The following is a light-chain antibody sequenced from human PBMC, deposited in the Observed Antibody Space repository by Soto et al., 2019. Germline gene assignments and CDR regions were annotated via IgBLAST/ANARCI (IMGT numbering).Light chain of an antibody. V-gene: IGKV2-28*01. CDR2: LRS. J-gene: IGKJ4*01. CDR3: MQTLQTPLT. CDR1: QSLLHSNGYNY. Sequence: DIVMTQSPLSLPVTPGEPASISCRSSQSLLHSNGYNYLDWYLQKPGQSPQLLIYLRSNRASGVPDRFSGSGSGTDFTLTISRVEAEDVGVYYCMQTLQTPLTFGGGTKVEIK.